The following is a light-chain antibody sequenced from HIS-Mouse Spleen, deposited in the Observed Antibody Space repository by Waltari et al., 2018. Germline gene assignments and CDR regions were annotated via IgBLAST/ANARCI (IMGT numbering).Light chain of an antibody. CDR1: SSDVGSYTL. J-gene: IGLJ1*01. V-gene: IGLV2-23*01. CDR3: CSYAGSSTYV. Sequence: QSALTQPASVSGSPGQSITISCPGTSSDVGSYTLFSWYQQHPGKAPNLMIYEGSKRPSGVSNRFSGSKSGNTASLTISGLQAEDEADYYCCSYAGSSTYVFGTGTKVTVL. CDR2: EGS.